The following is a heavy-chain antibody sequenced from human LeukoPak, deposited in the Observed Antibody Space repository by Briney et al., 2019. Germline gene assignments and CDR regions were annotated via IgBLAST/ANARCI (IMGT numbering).Heavy chain of an antibody. CDR3: ARAGVLLWFGSPAGFDP. V-gene: IGHV3-33*01. CDR2: IWYGGSNK. CDR1: GFTFSSYG. J-gene: IGHJ5*02. D-gene: IGHD3-10*01. Sequence: GGSLRLSCAASGFTFSSYGMHWVRQAPGKGLEWVAVIWYGGSNKYYADSVKGRFTISRDNSKNTLYLQMNSLRAEDTAVYYCARAGVLLWFGSPAGFDPWGQGTLVTVSS.